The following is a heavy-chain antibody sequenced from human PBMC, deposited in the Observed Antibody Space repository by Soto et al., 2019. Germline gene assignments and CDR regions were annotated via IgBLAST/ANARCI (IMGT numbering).Heavy chain of an antibody. CDR1: GFTFSNAW. CDR2: IKSKTDGGTT. J-gene: IGHJ4*02. D-gene: IGHD3-22*01. CDR3: TTGYYYDSSGYFQGPY. V-gene: IGHV3-15*01. Sequence: TGGSLRLSCAASGFTFSNAWMSWVRQAPGKGLEWVGRIKSKTDGGTTDYAAPVKGRFTISRDDSKNTLYLQMNSLKTEDTAVYYCTTGYYYDSSGYFQGPYWGQGTLVTVSS.